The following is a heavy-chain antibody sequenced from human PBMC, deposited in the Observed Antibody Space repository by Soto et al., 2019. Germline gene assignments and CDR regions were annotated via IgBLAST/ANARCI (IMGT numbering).Heavy chain of an antibody. Sequence: QPGGSLRLSCAASGFTFSSYAMHWVRQAPGKGLEWVAVISYDGSNKYYADSVKGRFTISRDNSKNTLYLQMNSLRAEDTAVYYCARDLLFWDSNFLVDYWGQGTLVTVSS. V-gene: IGHV3-30-3*01. J-gene: IGHJ4*02. CDR2: ISYDGSNK. D-gene: IGHD4-4*01. CDR1: GFTFSSYA. CDR3: ARDLLFWDSNFLVDY.